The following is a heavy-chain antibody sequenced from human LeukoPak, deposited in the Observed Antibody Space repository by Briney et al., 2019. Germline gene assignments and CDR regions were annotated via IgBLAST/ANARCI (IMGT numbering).Heavy chain of an antibody. Sequence: GGSLRLSCAASGFTSSSYGMSWVRQAPGKGLEWVSAISASGVSKYYADSVKGRFTISRDNAKNSLYLQMNSLRAEDTAVYYCAELGITMIGGVWGKGTTVTISS. D-gene: IGHD3-10*02. CDR3: AELGITMIGGV. V-gene: IGHV3-23*01. CDR1: GFTSSSYG. CDR2: ISASGVSK. J-gene: IGHJ6*04.